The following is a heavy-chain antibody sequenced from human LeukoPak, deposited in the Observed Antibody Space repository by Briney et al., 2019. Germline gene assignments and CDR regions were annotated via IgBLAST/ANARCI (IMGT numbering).Heavy chain of an antibody. CDR3: ARGGPSRGTGFYYFEY. CDR2: INPNSGDT. D-gene: IGHD6-25*01. V-gene: IGHV1-2*04. CDR1: GYTFTGYY. J-gene: IGHJ4*01. Sequence: ASVKVSCKASGYTFTGYYIHWVRQAPGQGLEWMGWINPNSGDTKYAQKFQGWVAMTRDTSSSTVNMELSRLRGDDTAVYFCARGGPSRGTGFYYFEYWGHGTLVTVSP.